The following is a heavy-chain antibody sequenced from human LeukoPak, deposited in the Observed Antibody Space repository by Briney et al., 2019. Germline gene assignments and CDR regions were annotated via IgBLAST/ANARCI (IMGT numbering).Heavy chain of an antibody. D-gene: IGHD3-22*01. CDR3: TTYYDSGPSKD. CDR2: INKNGGDK. J-gene: IGHJ4*02. CDR1: GFTFSTYW. V-gene: IGHV3-7*05. Sequence: GGSLRLSCAASGFTFSTYWMTWVRQAPGKGLEWVANINKNGGDKYYGDSVKGRFTISRDKNKKSLYLEMNRLRAEETAMYYCTTYYDSGPSKDWGQGTLVTVSS.